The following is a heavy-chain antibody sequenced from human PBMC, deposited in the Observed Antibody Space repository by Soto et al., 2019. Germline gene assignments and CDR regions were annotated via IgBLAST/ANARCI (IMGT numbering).Heavy chain of an antibody. CDR1: GFTFSSYA. CDR3: AKGYSSGWSYYYGMDV. D-gene: IGHD6-19*01. CDR2: ISGSGGST. Sequence: PGGSLRLSCAASGFTFSSYAMSWVRQAPGKGLEWVSAISGSGGSTYYADSVKGRFTISRDNSKNTLYLQMNSLRAEDTAVYYCAKGYSSGWSYYYGMDVWGQGTTVTVSS. V-gene: IGHV3-23*01. J-gene: IGHJ6*02.